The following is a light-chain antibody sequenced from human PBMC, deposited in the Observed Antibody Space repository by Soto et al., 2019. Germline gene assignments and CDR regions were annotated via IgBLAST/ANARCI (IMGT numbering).Light chain of an antibody. J-gene: IGKJ2*01. Sequence: EIAMTQSPATLSVSPGERVTLSCRASQSVRSNLAWFQQKPGQAPRLLIFAASTRATGVPARFSVSGSGTDFTLTISSLQSEDFAVYYCQQYNDWPPYTFGQGTKLEIK. CDR1: QSVRSN. V-gene: IGKV3-15*01. CDR3: QQYNDWPPYT. CDR2: AAS.